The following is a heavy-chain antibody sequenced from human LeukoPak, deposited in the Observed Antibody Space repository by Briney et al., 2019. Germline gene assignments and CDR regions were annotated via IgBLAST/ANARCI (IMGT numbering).Heavy chain of an antibody. CDR3: VRGRYCSGGTCYPSYDY. D-gene: IGHD2-15*01. CDR1: GFTFSSYE. V-gene: IGHV3-48*03. J-gene: IGHJ4*02. CDR2: ITSSGNTI. Sequence: GGSLRLSCAASGFTFSSYEMNWVPQAPGKGLECVSNITSSGNTIYYADSVKGRFTISRDNAKYSLYLQMNSLRAEDTAVYYCVRGRYCSGGTCYPSYDYWGQGTLVTVSS.